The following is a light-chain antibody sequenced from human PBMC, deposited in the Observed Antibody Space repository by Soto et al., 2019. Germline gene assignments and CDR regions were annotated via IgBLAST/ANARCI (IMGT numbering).Light chain of an antibody. J-gene: IGKJ1*01. V-gene: IGKV1-12*01. CDR1: RGISNS. Sequence: SSLSASFGYILTITCRASRGISNSLAWYQQTPGKAPKLLLRGASSLHRGVSSRFSGSGSGTEFTLTISSLQSEDFAGYYCQQYTNWPKTFGQGTKVAIK. CDR3: QQYTNWPKT. CDR2: GAS.